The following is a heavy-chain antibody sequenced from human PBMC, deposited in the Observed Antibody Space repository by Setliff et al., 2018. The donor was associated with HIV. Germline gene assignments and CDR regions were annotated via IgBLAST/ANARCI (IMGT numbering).Heavy chain of an antibody. CDR1: VGSITLSRNY. CDR3: ARDQADVYNYLLSGAFDF. J-gene: IGHJ3*01. Sequence: PSETPSLTCTVSVGSITLSRNYWNWIRQPAGKGLEWIGRIFVNGTTDYNPSLKSRVTISLDTSKNQFSLKLSSVTAADTAVYYCARDQADVYNYLLSGAFDFWGQGAMVTVSS. V-gene: IGHV4-61*02. D-gene: IGHD3-10*01. CDR2: IFVNGTT.